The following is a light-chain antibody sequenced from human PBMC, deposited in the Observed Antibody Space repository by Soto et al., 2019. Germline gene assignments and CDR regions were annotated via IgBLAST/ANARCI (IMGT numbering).Light chain of an antibody. V-gene: IGKV3-20*01. CDR3: QHYGTSII. CDR1: ESVSRKY. Sequence: EIVVTQSPGTLSLSPGGRRTLSCKASESVSRKYLAWYQQKPGQAPRLLIYGASIRATGIPDRFSGSGSGTLFPLIINRLDPEVFALYYCQHYGTSIIFGQGTRLEIK. J-gene: IGKJ5*01. CDR2: GAS.